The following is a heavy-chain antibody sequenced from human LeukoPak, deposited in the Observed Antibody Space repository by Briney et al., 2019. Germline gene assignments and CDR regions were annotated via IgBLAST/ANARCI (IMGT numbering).Heavy chain of an antibody. CDR1: GFTFSSYE. V-gene: IGHV3-48*03. Sequence: GGSLRLSCAASGFTFSSYEMNWVRQAPGKGLEWVSYISSSGSTIYYADSVKGRFTISRDNAKNSLYPQMNSLRAEDTAVYYCAELGITMIGGVWGKGNTVTISS. CDR2: ISSSGSTI. J-gene: IGHJ6*04. D-gene: IGHD3-10*02. CDR3: AELGITMIGGV.